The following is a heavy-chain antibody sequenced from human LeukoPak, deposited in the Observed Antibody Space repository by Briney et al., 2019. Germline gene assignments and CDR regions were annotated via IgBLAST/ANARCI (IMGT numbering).Heavy chain of an antibody. CDR1: GYTFTSYA. CDR2: INAGNGNT. D-gene: IGHD3-10*01. CDR3: AWGSGSYSHYYYYGVDV. Sequence: ASVKVSCKASGYTFTSYAMHWVRQAPGQRLEWMGWINAGNGNTKYSQKFQGRVTITRDTSASTAYMELSSLRSEDTAVYYCAWGSGSYSHYYYYGVDVWGQGTTVTVSS. V-gene: IGHV1-3*01. J-gene: IGHJ6*02.